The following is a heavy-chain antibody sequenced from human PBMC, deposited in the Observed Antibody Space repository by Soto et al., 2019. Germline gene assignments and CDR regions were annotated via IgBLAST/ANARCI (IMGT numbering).Heavy chain of an antibody. Sequence: EVQLVESGGGLVQPGGSLRLSCAASGFTFSTNSMNWVRQAPGKGLEWISYISSSTNTIYYADSVKGRFTISRDSAKNSLYLQMNSLSADDTAVYYCARRNSGTESFDCWGQGTLVTVSS. CDR1: GFTFSTNS. J-gene: IGHJ4*02. CDR3: ARRNSGTESFDC. D-gene: IGHD1-26*01. V-gene: IGHV3-48*01. CDR2: ISSSTNTI.